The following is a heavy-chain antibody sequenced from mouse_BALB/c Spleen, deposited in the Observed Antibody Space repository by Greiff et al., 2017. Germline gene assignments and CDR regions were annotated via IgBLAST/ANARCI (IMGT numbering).Heavy chain of an antibody. CDR1: GYSFTGYF. CDR2: INPYNGDT. D-gene: IGHD2-14*01. CDR3: GRDYRYGYWYFDV. Sequence: VQLKESGPELVKPGASVKISCKASGYSFTGYFMNWVKQSHGKSLEWIGRINPYNGDTFYNQKFKGKATLTVDKSSSTAHMELLSLTSEDSAVYYCGRDYRYGYWYFDVWGAGTTVTVSS. V-gene: IGHV1-37*01. J-gene: IGHJ1*01.